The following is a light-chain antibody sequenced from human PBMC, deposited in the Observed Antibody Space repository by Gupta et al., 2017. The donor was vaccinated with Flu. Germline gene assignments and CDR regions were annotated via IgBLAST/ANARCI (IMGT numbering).Light chain of an antibody. CDR1: SSDVGGYNH. CDR3: SSYTTSSALGV. Sequence: QSALTQPASVSGSPGRSIPTSCTGTSSDVGGYNHVSWYQQHPGKAPKLMIYEVTNRPSGVSNRFSGSKSGNTASLTISGLQAEDEADYYCSSYTTSSALGVFGGGTKLTVL. J-gene: IGLJ3*02. V-gene: IGLV2-14*01. CDR2: EVT.